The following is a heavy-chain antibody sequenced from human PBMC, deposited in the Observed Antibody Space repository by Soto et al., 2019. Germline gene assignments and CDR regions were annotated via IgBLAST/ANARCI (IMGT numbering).Heavy chain of an antibody. D-gene: IGHD5-12*01. CDR2: INPSGGST. Sequence: GGALRLSCAASGFTFSSYAMHWVRQAPGQGLEWMGIINPSGGSTSYAQKFQGRVTMTRDTSTSTVYMELSSLRSEDTTVYYCARDTGVEMATFYWGQGT. J-gene: IGHJ4*02. V-gene: IGHV1-46*01. CDR3: ARDTGVEMATFY. CDR1: GFTFSSYA.